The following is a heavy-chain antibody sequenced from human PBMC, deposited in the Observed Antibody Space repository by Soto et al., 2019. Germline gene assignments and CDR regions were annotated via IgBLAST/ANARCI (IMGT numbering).Heavy chain of an antibody. J-gene: IGHJ2*01. D-gene: IGHD5-12*01. CDR1: GFTFSNAW. Sequence: EEQLVESGGGLVKPGGSLRLSCAASGFTFSNAWMSWVRQAPGKGLEWVGGIKTKTDGGPTDYAAPVKDRFTISRDDSKNTVYLQMSSLKTEDTSVYYCAPASSGFARYFDLWGRGTLVIVSS. V-gene: IGHV3-15*01. CDR2: IKTKTDGGPT. CDR3: APASSGFARYFDL.